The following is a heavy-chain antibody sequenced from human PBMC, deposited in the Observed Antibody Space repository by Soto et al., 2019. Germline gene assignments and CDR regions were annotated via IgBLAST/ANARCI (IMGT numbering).Heavy chain of an antibody. CDR1: GYTFTSYY. Sequence: ASVKVSCKASGYTFTSYYMHWVRQAPGQGLEWMGIINPSGGSTSYAQKFQGRVTMTRDTSTSTVYMELSSLRSEDTAVYYCARPTGAAAGTSWFDPWGQGTLVTVSS. D-gene: IGHD6-13*01. CDR2: INPSGGST. V-gene: IGHV1-46*01. CDR3: ARPTGAAAGTSWFDP. J-gene: IGHJ5*02.